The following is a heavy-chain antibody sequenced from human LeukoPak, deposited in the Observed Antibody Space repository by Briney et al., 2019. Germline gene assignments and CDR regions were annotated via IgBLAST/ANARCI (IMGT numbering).Heavy chain of an antibody. CDR1: GGSISSGGYY. J-gene: IGHJ4*02. Sequence: SQTLSLTCTVSGGSISSGGYYWPWIRQHPAKGLEWIVYIYYSGSTYYNPSLKSRVTISVDTSKNQFSLKLSSVTAADTAVYYCARGPFIVVVPAAISDWGQGTLVTVSS. CDR3: ARGPFIVVVPAAISD. V-gene: IGHV4-31*03. D-gene: IGHD2-2*02. CDR2: IYYSGST.